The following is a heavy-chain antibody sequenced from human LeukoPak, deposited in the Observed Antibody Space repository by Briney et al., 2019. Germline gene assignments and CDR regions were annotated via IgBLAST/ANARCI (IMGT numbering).Heavy chain of an antibody. V-gene: IGHV4-34*01. J-gene: IGHJ3*02. CDR3: ARGQYSSSWYLRHDAFDI. D-gene: IGHD6-13*01. CDR2: INHSGST. CDR1: GGSFSGYY. Sequence: SETLSLTCAVYGGSFSGYYWSWIRQPPGKGLEWIGEINHSGSTDYNPSLKSRVTISVDTSKNQSSLKLSSVTAADTAVYYCARGQYSSSWYLRHDAFDIWGQGTMVTVSS.